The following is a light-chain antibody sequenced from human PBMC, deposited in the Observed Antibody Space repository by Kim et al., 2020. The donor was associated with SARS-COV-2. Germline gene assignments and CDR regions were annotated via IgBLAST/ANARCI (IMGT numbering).Light chain of an antibody. CDR2: AAS. Sequence: SPVGDRGTITCRASQGSSNYLAWYQHKPGKVPKLLIYAASTLQTGVPDRFSGSGSGTDFTLTISSLQPEDVATYYCQKYNSAPRTFGQGTKVDIK. CDR1: QGSSNY. J-gene: IGKJ1*01. V-gene: IGKV1-27*01. CDR3: QKYNSAPRT.